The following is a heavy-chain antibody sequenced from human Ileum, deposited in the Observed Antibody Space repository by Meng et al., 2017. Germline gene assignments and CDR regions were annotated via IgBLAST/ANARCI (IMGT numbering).Heavy chain of an antibody. D-gene: IGHD6-19*01. CDR2: ISTKDGNT. CDR1: GYTFSNYG. J-gene: IGHJ4*02. CDR3: ARGSSVWSQADY. Sequence: ASVKVSCKFSGYTFSNYGINWVRQAPGQGLEWMGWISTKDGNTDYAQKFQGRVTMTTDTSTSTAYMDLRSLRSDDTAVYYCARGSSVWSQADYWGQGTLVTGSS. V-gene: IGHV1-18*01.